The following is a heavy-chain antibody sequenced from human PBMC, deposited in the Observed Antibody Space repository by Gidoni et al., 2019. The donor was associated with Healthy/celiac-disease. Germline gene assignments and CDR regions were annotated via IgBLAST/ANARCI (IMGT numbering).Heavy chain of an antibody. CDR3: ARGSRVTMIVVVYYFDY. CDR1: GFTFSSYA. CDR2: ISYDGSNK. D-gene: IGHD3-22*01. J-gene: IGHJ4*02. Sequence: VQLVESGGGVVQPGRSLRLSCAASGFTFSSYAMHWVRQAPGKGLEWVAGISYDGSNKYYADSVKGRFTISRDNSKNTLYLQMNSLRAEDTAVYYCARGSRVTMIVVVYYFDYWGQGTLVTVSS. V-gene: IGHV3-30-3*01.